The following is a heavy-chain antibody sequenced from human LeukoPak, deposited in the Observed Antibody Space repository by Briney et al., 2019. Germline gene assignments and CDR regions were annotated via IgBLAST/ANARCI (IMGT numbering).Heavy chain of an antibody. D-gene: IGHD4-17*01. Sequence: ASVKVSCKASGYTFTGYYMHWVRQAPGQGLEWMGWINPNSGGTNYAQKFQGRVTMTRDTSISTAYMELSRLRSDDTAVYYCASVDYGDGGWFDPWGQGTLVTVSS. J-gene: IGHJ5*02. CDR3: ASVDYGDGGWFDP. CDR1: GYTFTGYY. V-gene: IGHV1-2*02. CDR2: INPNSGGT.